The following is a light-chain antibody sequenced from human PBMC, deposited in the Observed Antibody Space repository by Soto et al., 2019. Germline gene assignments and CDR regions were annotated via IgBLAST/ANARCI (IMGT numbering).Light chain of an antibody. Sequence: EIVLTQSPGTLSLSPGESATLSCSASQSFDRYLAWYQQKPGPAPRLLMYRASPRAIGIPDRFTGSGSGTEFTLTISRLEPEDFAVYYCHQYGSSPRTFGQGTKVDIK. J-gene: IGKJ1*01. CDR3: HQYGSSPRT. CDR1: QSFDRY. V-gene: IGKV3-20*01. CDR2: RAS.